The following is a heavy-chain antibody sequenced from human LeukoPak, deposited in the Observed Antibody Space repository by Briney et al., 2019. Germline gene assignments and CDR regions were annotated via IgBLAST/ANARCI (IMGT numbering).Heavy chain of an antibody. CDR2: IWSDGINK. V-gene: IGHV3-33*01. D-gene: IGHD2-2*01. CDR3: ARAEVPAAIKSGAFDI. CDR1: GFTFSSYG. Sequence: QPGRSLRLSCAASGFTFSSYGMHWVRQAPGKGLEWVAVIWSDGINKHYADSVKGRFTISRDNSKNTLYLQMNSLRAEDTAVYYCARAEVPAAIKSGAFDIWGQGIMVTVSS. J-gene: IGHJ3*02.